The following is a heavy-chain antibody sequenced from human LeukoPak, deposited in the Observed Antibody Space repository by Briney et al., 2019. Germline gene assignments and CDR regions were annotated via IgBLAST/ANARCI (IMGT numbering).Heavy chain of an antibody. D-gene: IGHD3-16*02. CDR2: INPDNGVT. Sequence: ASVKVSCKASGYTFTGYYIHWVRQAPGQGLEWMGWINPDNGVTNYAQKFQGRVTITRDTSISTAYMELSRLRSDDTAVYHCARGGFVSTFGGVIALDYYYYMDVWGKGTTVTVSS. V-gene: IGHV1-2*02. J-gene: IGHJ6*03. CDR3: ARGGFVSTFGGVIALDYYYYMDV. CDR1: GYTFTGYY.